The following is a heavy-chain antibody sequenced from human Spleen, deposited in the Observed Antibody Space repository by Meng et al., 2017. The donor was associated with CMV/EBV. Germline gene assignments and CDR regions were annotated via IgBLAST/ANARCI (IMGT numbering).Heavy chain of an antibody. CDR2: IRSKAYGGTT. J-gene: IGHJ5*02. D-gene: IGHD4-11*01. V-gene: IGHV3-49*04. Sequence: GESLKISCTASGFTFGDYAMSWVRQAPGKGLEWVGFIRSKAYGGTTEYAASVKGRFTISRDDSKSIAYLQMNSLKTEDTAVYYCTRGPNSNYEENWFDPWGQGTLVTVSS. CDR1: GFTFGDYA. CDR3: TRGPNSNYEENWFDP.